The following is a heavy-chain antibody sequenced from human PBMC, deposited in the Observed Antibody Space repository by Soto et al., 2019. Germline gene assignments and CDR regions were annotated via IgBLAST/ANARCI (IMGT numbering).Heavy chain of an antibody. J-gene: IGHJ5*02. CDR2: IYYSGST. CDR1: GGSISSGGYY. CDR3: AGGHYDFWSGSVKNWFDP. V-gene: IGHV4-31*03. Sequence: KTSETLSLTCTVSGGSISSGGYYWSWIRQHPGKGLEWIGYIYYSGSTYYNPSLKSRVTISVDTSKNQFSLKLSSVTDADTAVYYCAGGHYDFWSGSVKNWFDPWGQGTLVTVSS. D-gene: IGHD3-3*01.